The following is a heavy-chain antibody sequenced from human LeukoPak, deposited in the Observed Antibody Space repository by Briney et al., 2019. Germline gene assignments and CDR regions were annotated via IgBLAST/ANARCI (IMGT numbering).Heavy chain of an antibody. Sequence: SETLSLTCTVYGGSLSDSFWIWIRQPPGKGLEWIGYIYYSGTNNYNPSLKSRVTISLDTPNNQFSLKLSSVTAADAAVYYCARGTVYGVATKWFDPWGQGTLVTVSS. CDR3: ARGTVYGVATKWFDP. V-gene: IGHV4-59*01. J-gene: IGHJ5*02. CDR2: IYYSGTN. D-gene: IGHD3-3*01. CDR1: GGSLSDSF.